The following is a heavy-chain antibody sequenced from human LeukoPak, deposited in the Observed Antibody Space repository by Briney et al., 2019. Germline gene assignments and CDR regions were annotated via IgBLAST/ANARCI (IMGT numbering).Heavy chain of an antibody. CDR3: AKDDLGRNAYYDFWSGPHYFDY. CDR1: GFTFSSYA. CDR2: ISGSGGST. D-gene: IGHD3-3*01. V-gene: IGHV3-23*01. Sequence: PGGSLRLSCAASGFTFSSYAMSWVRQAPGKGLEWVSAISGSGGSTYYADSVKGRFTISRDNSKNTLYLQMNSLRAEDTAVYYCAKDDLGRNAYYDFWSGPHYFDYWGQGTLVTVSS. J-gene: IGHJ4*02.